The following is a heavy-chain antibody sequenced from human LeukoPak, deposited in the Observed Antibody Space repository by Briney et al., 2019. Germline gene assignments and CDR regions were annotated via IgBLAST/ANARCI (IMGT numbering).Heavy chain of an antibody. Sequence: SETLSLTCTVSGGSISSSSYYWGWIRQPPGKGLEWIGSIYYSGSTYYKMSLKSRVTMSVDRPKNQVSLKLSSVTAADTAVYYCARHGRVTHIDYWGQGTLVTVSS. V-gene: IGHV4-39*01. CDR1: GGSISSSSYY. CDR2: IYYSGST. J-gene: IGHJ4*02. CDR3: ARHGRVTHIDY.